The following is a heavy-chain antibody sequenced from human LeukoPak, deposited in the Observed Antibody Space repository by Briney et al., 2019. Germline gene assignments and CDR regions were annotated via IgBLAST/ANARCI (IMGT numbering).Heavy chain of an antibody. J-gene: IGHJ6*03. D-gene: IGHD5-18*01. CDR2: ISPSSHYI. V-gene: IGHV3-21*04. Sequence: GGSLRLSCAGSGFTFSNYSINWVSQAPGKGLEWVSSISPSSHYIYYADSVRGRFTISRDNARNSLYLQMNSLRDEDTAVYYCARDRHTAMVYYYYCKDVWGTGTTVTVSS. CDR1: GFTFSNYS. CDR3: ARDRHTAMVYYYYCKDV.